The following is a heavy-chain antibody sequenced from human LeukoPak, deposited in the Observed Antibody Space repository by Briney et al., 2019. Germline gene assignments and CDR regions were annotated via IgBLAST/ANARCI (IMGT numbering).Heavy chain of an antibody. D-gene: IGHD5-24*01. J-gene: IGHJ1*01. CDR3: AREDLYNYPLDF. CDR2: INPNSGDT. V-gene: IGHV1-2*02. CDR1: GYTLTDYY. Sequence: GASVKVSCRASGYTLTDYYLHWVRQAPGQGLEWLGWINPNSGDTNFAQKFQGRVTMTRDTSINTAYMELSGLRSDDTAVYYCAREDLYNYPLDFWGQGTLVTVSS.